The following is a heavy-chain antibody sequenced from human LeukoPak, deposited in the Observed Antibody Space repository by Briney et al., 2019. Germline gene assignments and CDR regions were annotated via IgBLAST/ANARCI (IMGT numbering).Heavy chain of an antibody. CDR1: VYTFPSYD. CDR3: ARVAPADNWFDP. J-gene: IGHJ5*02. CDR2: MNPNSGNT. Sequence: GASVTVSCKASVYTFPSYDINWVRQAAGQGLEWMGWMNPNSGNTGYAQKFQGRVTMTRNTSISTAYMELSSLRSEDTAVYYCARVAPADNWFDPWGQGTLVTVSS. V-gene: IGHV1-8*01.